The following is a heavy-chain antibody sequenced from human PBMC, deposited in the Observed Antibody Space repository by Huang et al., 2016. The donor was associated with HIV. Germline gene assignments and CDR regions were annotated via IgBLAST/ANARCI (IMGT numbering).Heavy chain of an antibody. CDR2: ISSSGSDI. CDR1: GFTFSDYY. CDR3: ARSSGELGAPHN. D-gene: IGHD1-26*01. Sequence: QVQLVESGGGLVKPGGSLRLSWAASGFTFSDYYMSWIRQAPGKRLEGVSYISSSGSDIYYTDSVKGRFTISRDNAKNSLYLQMNSLRAEDTAVYYCARSSGELGAPHNWGQGTLVTVSS. J-gene: IGHJ4*02. V-gene: IGHV3-11*01.